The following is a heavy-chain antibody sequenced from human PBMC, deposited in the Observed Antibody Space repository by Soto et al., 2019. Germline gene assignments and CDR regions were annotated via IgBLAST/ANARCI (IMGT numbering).Heavy chain of an antibody. D-gene: IGHD3-10*01. CDR3: ARGVKYDYGSGSYNFDY. CDR2: IYYSGST. CDR1: GGSIISGGYY. Sequence: QVQLQESGPGLVKPSQTLSLTCTVSGGSIISGGYYWSWIRQHPGKGLEWIGYIYYSGSTYYNPSLKSRVTISVDSSKNQYSLKLSSVTAADTAVYYCARGVKYDYGSGSYNFDYWGQGTLVTVSS. V-gene: IGHV4-31*03. J-gene: IGHJ4*02.